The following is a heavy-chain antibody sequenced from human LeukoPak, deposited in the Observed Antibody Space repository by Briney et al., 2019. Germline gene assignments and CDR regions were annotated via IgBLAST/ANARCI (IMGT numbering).Heavy chain of an antibody. CDR1: IGSISSYY. CDR3: ARDKGVFPGDYYYGMDV. V-gene: IGHV4-59*01. D-gene: IGHD3-10*01. J-gene: IGHJ6*02. Sequence: SETLSLTCTVSIGSISSYYWSWLRQPPGKGLEWIGYIYYSGSTNYNPSLKSRVTISVDPSKNQSSLKLSSVTAADTAVYYCARDKGVFPGDYYYGMDVWGQGTTVTVSS. CDR2: IYYSGST.